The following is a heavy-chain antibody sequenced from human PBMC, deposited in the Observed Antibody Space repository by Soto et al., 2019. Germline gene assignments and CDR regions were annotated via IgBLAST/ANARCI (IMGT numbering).Heavy chain of an antibody. CDR1: GGSISSGGYY. CDR3: ARDGGCGSGSYRFDY. V-gene: IGHV4-31*03. D-gene: IGHD3-10*01. Sequence: QVQLQESGPGLVKPSQTLSLTCTVSGGSISSGGYYWSWIRQHPGKGLEWIGYIYYSGMTNYNPSLKSRVTMSVDTSKNQFSLKLSSVTAADTAVYYCARDGGCGSGSYRFDYWGQGTLVTVSS. J-gene: IGHJ4*02. CDR2: IYYSGMT.